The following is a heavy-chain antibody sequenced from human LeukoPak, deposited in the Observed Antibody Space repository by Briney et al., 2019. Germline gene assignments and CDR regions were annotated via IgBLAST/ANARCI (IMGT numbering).Heavy chain of an antibody. CDR2: IYSTGST. CDR3: ARRVGNKDFFDI. Sequence: PSETLSLTCTVSGGSISSSSYYWSWIRQPPGKGLEWIAYIYSTGSTNYNPSLRSRVTISVDTSKNQFSLKLSSVTAADTAVYYCARRVGNKDFFDIWGQGTMVTVSS. J-gene: IGHJ3*02. CDR1: GGSISSSSYY. D-gene: IGHD1-26*01. V-gene: IGHV4-61*05.